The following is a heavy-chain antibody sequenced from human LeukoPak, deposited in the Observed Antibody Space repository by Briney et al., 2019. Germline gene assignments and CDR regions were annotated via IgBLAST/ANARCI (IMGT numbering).Heavy chain of an antibody. D-gene: IGHD3-22*01. V-gene: IGHV4-61*02. Sequence: SETLSLTCTVSGGSISSGSYYWSWIRQPAGKGLEWIGRIYTSGSTNYNPSLKSRVTISVDTSKNQFSLKLSSVTAADTAVYYCARGDYDSSGYYSDAFDIWGQGTMVTVPS. CDR3: ARGDYDSSGYYSDAFDI. CDR1: GGSISSGSYY. J-gene: IGHJ3*02. CDR2: IYTSGST.